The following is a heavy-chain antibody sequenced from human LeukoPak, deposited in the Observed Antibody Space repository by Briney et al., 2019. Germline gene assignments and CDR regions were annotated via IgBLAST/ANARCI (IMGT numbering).Heavy chain of an antibody. D-gene: IGHD3-10*02. Sequence: GGSLRLSCAASGFTFSSYWMHWVRQAPGKGLVWVSRINSDGSSTSYADSVKGRFTISRDNAKDTLYLQMNSLRAEDTAVYYCAELGITMIGGVWGKGTTVTISS. CDR2: INSDGSST. V-gene: IGHV3-74*01. J-gene: IGHJ6*04. CDR3: AELGITMIGGV. CDR1: GFTFSSYW.